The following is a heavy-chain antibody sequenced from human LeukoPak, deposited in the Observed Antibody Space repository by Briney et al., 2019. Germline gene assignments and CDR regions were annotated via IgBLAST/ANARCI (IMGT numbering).Heavy chain of an antibody. Sequence: GGSLRLSCAASGFTFSSYGMSWVRQAPGKGLEWVSAISGSGGSTYYADSVKGRFTISRDNSKNTLYLQMNSLRAEDTAVYYCARGPYASGSYGRRGWVHYMDVWGKGTTVTISS. CDR3: ARGPYASGSYGRRGWVHYMDV. D-gene: IGHD3-10*01. J-gene: IGHJ6*03. CDR2: ISGSGGST. V-gene: IGHV3-23*01. CDR1: GFTFSSYG.